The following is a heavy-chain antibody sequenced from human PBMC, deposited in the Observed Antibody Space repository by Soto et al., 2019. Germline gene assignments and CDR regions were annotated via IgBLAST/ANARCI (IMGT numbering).Heavy chain of an antibody. Sequence: QITLKESGPTLVKPTQTLTLTCTFSGFSLSTSGEGVGWIRQPPGKALEWLILIYWDDDKRYSPSLKTRLTITKDPSKNQVVLTMTNMEPVDTATYYCARRRSSSWHFDHWGQGTLVTVSS. CDR1: GFSLSTSGEG. D-gene: IGHD6-13*01. J-gene: IGHJ4*02. V-gene: IGHV2-5*02. CDR3: ARRRSSSWHFDH. CDR2: IYWDDDK.